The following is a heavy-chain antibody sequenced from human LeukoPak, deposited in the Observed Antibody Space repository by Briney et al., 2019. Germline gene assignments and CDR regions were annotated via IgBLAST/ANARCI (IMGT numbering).Heavy chain of an antibody. CDR3: ARTTYDRPRVIRD. J-gene: IGHJ4*02. CDR2: INHSEAT. V-gene: IGHV4-34*01. Sequence: TSETLSLTCAVYGGSFSGYSWTWIRQPPGKGLEWIGEINHSEATNYNPSLKNRGAISMESSKKQFYLNLNSVTAADTAVYFCARTTYDRPRVIRDWSRGTLVTVSS. CDR1: GGSFSGYS. D-gene: IGHD5-12*01.